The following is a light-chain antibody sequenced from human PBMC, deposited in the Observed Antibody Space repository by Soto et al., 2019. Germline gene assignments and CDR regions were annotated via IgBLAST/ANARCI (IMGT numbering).Light chain of an antibody. V-gene: IGKV1-39*01. CDR1: QSISSY. Sequence: DIQITQNPSSLSASVGDRVTITCRASQSISSYLNWYQQKPGKAPKLLIYAASSLQSGVPSRFSGSGSGTDFTLTISSLQPEDFATYYCQQSYSTPCTFGPGTKVDIK. CDR3: QQSYSTPCT. CDR2: AAS. J-gene: IGKJ3*01.